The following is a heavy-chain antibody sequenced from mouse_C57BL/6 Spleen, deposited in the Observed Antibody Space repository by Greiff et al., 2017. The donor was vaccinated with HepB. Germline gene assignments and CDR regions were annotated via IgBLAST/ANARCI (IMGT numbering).Heavy chain of an antibody. D-gene: IGHD1-1*02. CDR2: INPNNGGT. CDR3: ARRDLWNWAMDY. CDR1: GYTFTDYN. Sequence: VQLQQSGPELVKPGASVKIPCKASGYTFTDYNMDWVKQSHGKSLEWIGDINPNNGGTIYNQKFKGKATLTVDKSSSTAYMELRSLTSEDTAVYYCARRDLWNWAMDYWGQGTSVTVSS. V-gene: IGHV1-18*01. J-gene: IGHJ4*01.